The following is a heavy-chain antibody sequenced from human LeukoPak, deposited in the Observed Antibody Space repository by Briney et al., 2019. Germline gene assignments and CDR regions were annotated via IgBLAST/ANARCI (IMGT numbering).Heavy chain of an antibody. CDR3: ARGFYYDSSGSPDDGMDV. J-gene: IGHJ6*02. CDR1: GYTFTGYY. V-gene: IGHV1-2*02. D-gene: IGHD3-22*01. CDR2: INPNSGGT. Sequence: ASVKVSCKASGYTFTGYYMHWVRQAPGQGLEWMGWINPNSGGTNYAQKFQGRVTMTRDTSISTAYMELSRLRSDDTAVYYCARGFYYDSSGSPDDGMDVWGQGPRSPSP.